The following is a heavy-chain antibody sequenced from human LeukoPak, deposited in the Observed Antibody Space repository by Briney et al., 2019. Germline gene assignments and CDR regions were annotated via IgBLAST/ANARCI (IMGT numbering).Heavy chain of an antibody. V-gene: IGHV1-2*02. CDR2: INPNSGGT. D-gene: IGHD2-15*01. CDR3: ARDLGRNYYYMDV. J-gene: IGHJ6*03. Sequence: ASVKVSCKASGYTFTGCYMHWVRQAPGQGLEWMGWINPNSGGTNYAQKFQGRVTMTRDTSISTAYMELSRLRSDDTAVYYCARDLGRNYYYMDVWGKGTTVTVS. CDR1: GYTFTGCY.